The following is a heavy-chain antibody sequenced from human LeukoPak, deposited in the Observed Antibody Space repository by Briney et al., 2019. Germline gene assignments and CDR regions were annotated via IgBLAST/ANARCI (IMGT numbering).Heavy chain of an antibody. J-gene: IGHJ4*02. Sequence: GGSLRLSCAASGFTFSTYWMHWVRRAPGKGLVWVSRISTDGTVTSYADSVKGRFTISRDNAKNTMYLQMNSLRAEDTAVYYCARIGGSGSYSGHYFDHWGQGTLVTVSS. CDR2: ISTDGTVT. CDR1: GFTFSTYW. V-gene: IGHV3-74*01. CDR3: ARIGGSGSYSGHYFDH. D-gene: IGHD3-10*01.